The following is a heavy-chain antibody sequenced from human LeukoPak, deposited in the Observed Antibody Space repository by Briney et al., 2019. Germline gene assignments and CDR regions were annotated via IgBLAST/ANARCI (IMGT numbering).Heavy chain of an antibody. J-gene: IGHJ5*02. CDR1: GYTFTSYG. CDR2: ISAYNGNT. Sequence: GASVKVSCKASGYTFTSYGISWVRQAPGQGLEWMGWISAYNGNTNYAQKLQGRVTMTTDTSTSTAYMELRSLRSDDTAVYYSARQPDALVYLGWFDPWGQGTLVTVSS. CDR3: ARQPDALVYLGWFDP. D-gene: IGHD2-8*01. V-gene: IGHV1-18*01.